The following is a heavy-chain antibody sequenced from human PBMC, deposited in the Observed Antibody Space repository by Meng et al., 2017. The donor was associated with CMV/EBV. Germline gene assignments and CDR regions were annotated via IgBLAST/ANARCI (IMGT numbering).Heavy chain of an antibody. CDR3: AKDGRAAGTSFGDY. V-gene: IGHV3-23*01. D-gene: IGHD6-13*01. CDR1: GFTFSSYA. J-gene: IGHJ4*02. CDR2: ISGSGGST. Sequence: GESLKISCAASGFTFSSYAMSWVRQAPGKGLEWVSAISGSGGSTYYADSVKGRFTISRDNSKNTLYLQMNSLRAEDTAVYYCAKDGRAAGTSFGDYWGQGTLVTRLL.